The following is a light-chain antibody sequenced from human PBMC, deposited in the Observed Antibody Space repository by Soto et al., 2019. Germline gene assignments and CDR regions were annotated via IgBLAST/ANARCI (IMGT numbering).Light chain of an antibody. J-gene: IGLJ1*01. CDR1: SSNIGGNS. Sequence: QSVLTEPPSVSAAPGQKVTVSCSGSSSNIGGNSVSWYQQLPGTAPKLLIYDDNKRPSGIPDRFSGSKSGTSATLGITGFQTGDEADYYCGSWDSSLSAYVFGTGTKV. CDR2: DDN. CDR3: GSWDSSLSAYV. V-gene: IGLV1-51*01.